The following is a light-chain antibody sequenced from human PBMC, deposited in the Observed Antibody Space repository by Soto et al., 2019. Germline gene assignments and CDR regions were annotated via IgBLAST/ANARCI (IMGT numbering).Light chain of an antibody. Sequence: QSVLTQPPSASXTPGHRVTISCSGSSSNIGSNYVYWYQQLPGTAPKLLIYRNNQRPSGVPDRFSGSKSGTSASLAISGLRSEDEADYYCAAWDDSLSGHYVFGTGTKVTVL. V-gene: IGLV1-47*01. CDR1: SSNIGSNY. CDR2: RNN. J-gene: IGLJ1*01. CDR3: AAWDDSLSGHYV.